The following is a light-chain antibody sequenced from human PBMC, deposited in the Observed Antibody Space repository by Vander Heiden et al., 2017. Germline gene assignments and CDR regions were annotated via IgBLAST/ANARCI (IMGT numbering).Light chain of an antibody. J-gene: IGKJ2*01. CDR3: QQYNNWPPVT. Sequence: EIVMTQSPATLSVSPGERATLSCRASQSVSSKLAWYQEKPGQAPRLLIYGASTRATGVPARFSGSGSGTDFTLTISSLQSEDFAVYFCQQYNNWPPVTFGQGTKLEIK. CDR1: QSVSSK. CDR2: GAS. V-gene: IGKV3-15*01.